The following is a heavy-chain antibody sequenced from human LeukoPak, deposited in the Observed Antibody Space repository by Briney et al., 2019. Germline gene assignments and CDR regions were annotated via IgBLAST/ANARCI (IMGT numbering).Heavy chain of an antibody. CDR3: ARAGALTTVTAIDY. CDR1: GFTFKKYW. V-gene: IGHV3-7*01. J-gene: IGHJ4*02. Sequence: GGSLRLSCAASGFTFKKYWMNWVRQVPGKGLECLANIKEDGSETYYADSVKGRFTISRDNPKNLLFLQINSLRVEDTAVYYCARAGALTTVTAIDYWGQGTLVTVSS. D-gene: IGHD4-17*01. CDR2: IKEDGSET.